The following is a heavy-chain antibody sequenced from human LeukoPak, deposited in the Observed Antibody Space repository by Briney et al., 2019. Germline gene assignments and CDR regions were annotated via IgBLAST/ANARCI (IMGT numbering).Heavy chain of an antibody. D-gene: IGHD4-17*01. V-gene: IGHV3-21*01. CDR1: GFTFSSYS. CDR3: ARGTTVTTCWFDP. J-gene: IGHJ5*02. CDR2: ISSSSSYI. Sequence: GGSLRLSCAASGFTFSSYSMNWVRQAPGKGVEWVSSISSSSSYIYYADSVKGRFTISRDNAKNSLYLQMNSLRAEDTAVYYCARGTTVTTCWFDPWGQGTLVTVSS.